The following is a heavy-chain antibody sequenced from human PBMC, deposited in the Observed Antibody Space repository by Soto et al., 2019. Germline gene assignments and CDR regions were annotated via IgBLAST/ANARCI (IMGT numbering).Heavy chain of an antibody. CDR2: ISGGGDST. V-gene: IGHV3-23*01. CDR1: GFTFSSYA. Sequence: EVQLLESGGGLVQPGGSLRLSCAASGFTFSSYAMSWFRQAPGKGLEWVSAISGGGDSTYYADSVQGRFTISRDNSKNTLYLKMNSLRADDTALYYCAKNWDVWGQGTTVTVSS. CDR3: AKNWDV. D-gene: IGHD1-1*01. J-gene: IGHJ6*02.